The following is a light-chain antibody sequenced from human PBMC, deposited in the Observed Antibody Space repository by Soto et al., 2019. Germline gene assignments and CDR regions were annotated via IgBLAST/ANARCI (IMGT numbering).Light chain of an antibody. CDR2: WAS. J-gene: IGKJ3*01. Sequence: DIVMTQSPDSLGMSLGERATINCRSSQSVSYSSNNKNYLAWYQQKPGQPPKLLIYWASTRESGVPDRFSGSGSGTDFTLIISSLQAEDVAVYYWQQYYGFPFTFGPGTKVDIK. V-gene: IGKV4-1*01. CDR1: QSVSYSSNNKNY. CDR3: QQYYGFPFT.